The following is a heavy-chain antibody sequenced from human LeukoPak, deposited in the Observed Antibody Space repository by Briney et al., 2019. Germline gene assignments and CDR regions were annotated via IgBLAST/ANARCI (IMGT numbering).Heavy chain of an antibody. V-gene: IGHV3-48*04. CDR1: GFTFSSYS. J-gene: IGHJ4*02. CDR2: ISSSSSTI. Sequence: GGSLRLSCAASGFTFSSYSMNWVRQAPGKGLEWVSYISSSSSTIYYADSVKGRFTISRDNAKNTLYLQMNSLRAEDTAVYYCARRGRGYSYGFDYWGQGTLVTVSS. D-gene: IGHD5-18*01. CDR3: ARRGRGYSYGFDY.